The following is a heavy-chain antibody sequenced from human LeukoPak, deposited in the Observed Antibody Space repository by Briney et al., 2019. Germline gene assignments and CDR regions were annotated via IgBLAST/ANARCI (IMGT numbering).Heavy chain of an antibody. V-gene: IGHV3-23*01. CDR1: GFTFSSYS. Sequence: AGGSLRLSCAASGFTFSSYSMNWVRQAPGKGLEWVSAISGSGTSTYYADSVKGRFTFSRDNSKNTLYLRMNSLRAEDTAVYYCAKGSRDGNSYDYWGQGTLVSVSS. D-gene: IGHD5-24*01. CDR3: AKGSRDGNSYDY. J-gene: IGHJ4*02. CDR2: ISGSGTST.